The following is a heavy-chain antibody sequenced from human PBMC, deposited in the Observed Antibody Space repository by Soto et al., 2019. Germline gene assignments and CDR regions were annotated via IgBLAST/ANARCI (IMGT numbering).Heavy chain of an antibody. V-gene: IGHV1-46*01. CDR1: GYTFTSYY. D-gene: IGHD3-22*01. Sequence: ASVKVSCKASGYTFTSYYMHWVRQAPGQGLEWMGIINPSGGSTSYAQKFQGRVTMTRDTSTSTVYMELSSLRPEDTAVYYCARDRGRLSSGYRYYYYYGMDVWGQGTTVTVSS. J-gene: IGHJ6*02. CDR2: INPSGGST. CDR3: ARDRGRLSSGYRYYYYYGMDV.